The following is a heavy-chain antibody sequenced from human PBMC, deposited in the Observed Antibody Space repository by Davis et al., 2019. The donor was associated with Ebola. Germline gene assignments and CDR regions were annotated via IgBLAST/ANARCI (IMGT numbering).Heavy chain of an antibody. Sequence: PGGSLRLSCAGSGFTFRGSSIHWVRQASGKGLEWLGRIRCKANNYATAYAASVKGRFTISRDNSKNTAYLQMNSLKTEDTAVYYCSATVAHFDYWGQGTLVTVSS. CDR3: SATVAHFDY. J-gene: IGHJ4*02. CDR1: GFTFRGSS. V-gene: IGHV3-73*01. CDR2: IRCKANNYAT. D-gene: IGHD6-19*01.